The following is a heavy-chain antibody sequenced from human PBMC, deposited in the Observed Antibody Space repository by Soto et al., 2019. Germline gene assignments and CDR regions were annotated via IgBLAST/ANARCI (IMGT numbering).Heavy chain of an antibody. CDR2: IRSKAYSGTT. V-gene: IGHV3-49*03. CDR3: AVTVVPPYYYNMDV. D-gene: IGHD3-10*01. J-gene: IGHJ6*02. CDR1: GFPFRDYA. Sequence: PGGSLRLSCTTSGFPFRDYAMSWFRQAPGRGLEWVGFIRSKAYSGTTEYAASVKDRFSISRDDSTSIAYLQMNSFQTEDTALYYCAVTVVPPYYYNMDVWGQGTTVTVSS.